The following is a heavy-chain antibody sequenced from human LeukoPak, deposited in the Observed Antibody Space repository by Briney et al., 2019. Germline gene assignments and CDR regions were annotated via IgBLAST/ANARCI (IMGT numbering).Heavy chain of an antibody. J-gene: IGHJ4*02. CDR2: IFGYGGST. V-gene: IGHV3-23*01. Sequence: PGGSLRLSCTASGFTFSNYAMSWVRQAPGKGLEWVSTIFGYGGSTYYADSVEGRFTISRDNSKNTLYLQLNSLTVEDTATYYCAKMAGHNSRFDYWGQGTLVTVAS. CDR3: AKMAGHNSRFDY. D-gene: IGHD6-13*01. CDR1: GFTFSNYA.